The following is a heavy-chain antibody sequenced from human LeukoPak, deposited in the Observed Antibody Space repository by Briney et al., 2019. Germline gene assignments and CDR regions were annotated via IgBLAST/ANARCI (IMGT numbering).Heavy chain of an antibody. Sequence: PGRSLRLSCTASGFTFGDYAMSWVRQAPGKGLEWVGFIRSKAYGGTTEYAASVKGRFTISRDDSKSIAYLQMNSLKTEDTAVYYCTGDLTGFLEWLSQWGYFDYWGQGTLVTVSS. CDR2: IRSKAYGGTT. D-gene: IGHD3-3*01. V-gene: IGHV3-49*04. J-gene: IGHJ4*02. CDR3: TGDLTGFLEWLSQWGYFDY. CDR1: GFTFGDYA.